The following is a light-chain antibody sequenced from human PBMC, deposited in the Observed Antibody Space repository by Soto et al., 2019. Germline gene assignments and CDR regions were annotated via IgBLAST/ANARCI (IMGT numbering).Light chain of an antibody. CDR3: QQYGSSRWP. CDR2: GAS. CDR1: QSVSSSY. V-gene: IGKV3-20*01. Sequence: EIVLTQSPGTLSLSPGERATISCRASQSVSSSYLAWYQQKPGQAPRLLIYGASTRATGIPDRFSGSGSGTDFTLTISTLEPEDFAVYYCQQYGSSRWPFGQGTKVEFK. J-gene: IGKJ1*01.